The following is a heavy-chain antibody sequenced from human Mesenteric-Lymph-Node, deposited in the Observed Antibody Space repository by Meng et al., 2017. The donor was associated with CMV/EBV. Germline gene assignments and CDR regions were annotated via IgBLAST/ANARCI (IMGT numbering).Heavy chain of an antibody. V-gene: IGHV3-21*01. CDR1: GFTFSGYS. CDR2: ISTSSRYI. CDR3: ARDKGTRATYYYYGMDV. J-gene: IGHJ6*02. Sequence: GESLKISCAASGFTFSGYSMNWVRQAPGKGLEWVSSISTSSRYIYYADSVKGQFTISRDNAKNSLYLQMNSLRAEDTAVYYCARDKGTRATYYYYGMDVWGQGTTVTVSS.